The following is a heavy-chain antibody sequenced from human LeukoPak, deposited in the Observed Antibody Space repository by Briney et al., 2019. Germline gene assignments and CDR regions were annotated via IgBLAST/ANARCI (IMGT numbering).Heavy chain of an antibody. J-gene: IGHJ4*02. D-gene: IGHD5-18*01. CDR3: ARVRGYSYGYLDY. CDR1: GGSVSSGRYY. CDR2: IYYSGST. Sequence: SETLSLTCTVSGGSVSSGRYYWTWIRQPPGKGLEWIGYIYYSGSTNYNPSLKSRVTISVDTSKNQFSLKLSSVTAADTAVYYCARVRGYSYGYLDYWGQGTLVTVSS. V-gene: IGHV4-61*01.